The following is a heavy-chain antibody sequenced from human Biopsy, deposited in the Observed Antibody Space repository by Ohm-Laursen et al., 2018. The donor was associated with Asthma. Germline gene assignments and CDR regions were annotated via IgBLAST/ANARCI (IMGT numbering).Heavy chain of an antibody. CDR2: LIPVLGTP. CDR1: GDSFSNYA. Sequence: GSSVKVSCKAPGDSFSNYAISWVRQAPGQGLEWMGGLIPVLGTPDHAQMFEGRVTITADESTSTAYMELSSLRSEDSAVYYCAREVSTVDYGYYYFAMDVWGQGTTVTVSS. CDR3: AREVSTVDYGYYYFAMDV. D-gene: IGHD4-17*01. V-gene: IGHV1-69*01. J-gene: IGHJ6*02.